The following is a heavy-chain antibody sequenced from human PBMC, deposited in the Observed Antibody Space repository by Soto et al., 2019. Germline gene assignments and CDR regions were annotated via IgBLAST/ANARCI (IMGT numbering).Heavy chain of an antibody. CDR2: IIPIFGTA. D-gene: IGHD3-3*01. CDR3: ARSNAFWSAYYTNQNYYYYGMDV. V-gene: IGHV1-69*13. CDR1: GGTLSSYA. Sequence: SVKVSCKASGGTLSSYAISWVRQAPGQGLEWMGGIIPIFGTANYAQKFQGRVTITADESTSTAYMELSSLRSEDTAVYYCARSNAFWSAYYTNQNYYYYGMDVWGQGTTVTVSS. J-gene: IGHJ6*02.